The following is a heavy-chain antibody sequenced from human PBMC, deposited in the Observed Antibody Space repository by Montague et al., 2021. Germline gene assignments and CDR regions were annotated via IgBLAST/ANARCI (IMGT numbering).Heavy chain of an antibody. CDR3: ARETLEASGFKPQYFEY. V-gene: IGHV3-33*01. CDR1: GFIFRNYG. D-gene: IGHD2-21*01. Sequence: SLRLSCAGSGFIFRNYGMHWVRQAPGKGLEWVALIWHDGGDEFYADSVKGRFTISRDNSKNTLYLQMDSLKAEDTAVFYCARETLEASGFKPQYFEYWGQGTLVTVSS. CDR2: IWHDGGDE. J-gene: IGHJ1*01.